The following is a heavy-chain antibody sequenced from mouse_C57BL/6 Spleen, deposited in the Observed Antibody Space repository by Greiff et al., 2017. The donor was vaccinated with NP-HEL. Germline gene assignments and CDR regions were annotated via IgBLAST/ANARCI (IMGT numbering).Heavy chain of an antibody. Sequence: DVQLQESGPGMVKPSQSLSLTCTVTGYSITSGYDWHWIRHFPGNKLEWMGYISYSGSTNYNPSLKSRISITHDTSKNHFFLKLNSVTTEDTATYYCAREGYSYYFDYWGQGTTLTVSS. V-gene: IGHV3-1*01. CDR2: ISYSGST. CDR1: GYSITSGYD. J-gene: IGHJ2*01. CDR3: AREGYSYYFDY.